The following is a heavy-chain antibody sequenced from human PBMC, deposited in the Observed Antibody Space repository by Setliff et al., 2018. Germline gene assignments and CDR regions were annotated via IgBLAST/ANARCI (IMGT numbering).Heavy chain of an antibody. CDR2: IYHSGST. CDR1: GYSISSGYY. D-gene: IGHD3-10*01. CDR3: ARLYEFGELFSNY. V-gene: IGHV4-38-2*01. Sequence: KTSETLSLTCAVSGYSISSGYYWGWIRQPPGKGLEWIGSIYHSGSTYYNPSLKSRVTISVDTSKNQFSLKLSSVTAADTAVYYCARLYEFGELFSNYWGQGTLGTVS. J-gene: IGHJ4*02.